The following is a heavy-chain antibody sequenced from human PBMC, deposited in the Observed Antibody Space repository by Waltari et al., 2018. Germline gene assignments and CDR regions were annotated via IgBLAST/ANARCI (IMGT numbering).Heavy chain of an antibody. V-gene: IGHV3-33*08. CDR2: IWYDGSNK. Sequence: QVQLVESGGGVVPPGRSLRLPCAAPGFTFSSYGMHWVRQAPGKGLEWVAVIWYDGSNKYYADSVKGRFTISRDNSKNTLYLQMNSLRAEDTAMYYCAKTPQLDYYFDYWGQGTLVTVSS. CDR1: GFTFSSYG. CDR3: AKTPQLDYYFDY. J-gene: IGHJ4*02. D-gene: IGHD2-15*01.